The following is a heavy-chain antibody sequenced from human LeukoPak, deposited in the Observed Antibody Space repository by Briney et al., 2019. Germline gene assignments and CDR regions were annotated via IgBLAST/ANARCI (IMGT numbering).Heavy chain of an antibody. V-gene: IGHV1-3*01. J-gene: IGHJ5*02. Sequence: ASVKVSCKASGYTFTSYAMHWVRQAPGQRLEWMGWINAGNGNTKYSQKFQGRVTITRDTSASTAYMELSSLRSEDTAVYYCARGVLWFGSPTGTHWFDPWGQGTLVTVSS. CDR1: GYTFTSYA. CDR3: ARGVLWFGSPTGTHWFDP. D-gene: IGHD3-10*01. CDR2: INAGNGNT.